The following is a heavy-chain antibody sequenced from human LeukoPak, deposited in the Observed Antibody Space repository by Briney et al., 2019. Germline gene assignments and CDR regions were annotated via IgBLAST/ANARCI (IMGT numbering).Heavy chain of an antibody. CDR3: ARTKGYDILTGYRPYYFDY. D-gene: IGHD3-9*01. J-gene: IGHJ4*02. CDR2: IYTSGST. V-gene: IGHV4-4*09. CDR1: GGSISSYY. Sequence: PSETLSLTCTVSGGSISSYYWSWIRQPPGKGLEWIGYIYTSGSTNYNPSLKSRVTISVDTSKNQFSLKLSSVTAADTAVYYCARTKGYDILTGYRPYYFDYWGQGTLVTVSS.